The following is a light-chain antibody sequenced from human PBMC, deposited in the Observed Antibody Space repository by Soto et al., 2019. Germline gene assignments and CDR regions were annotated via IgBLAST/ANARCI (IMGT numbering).Light chain of an antibody. CDR2: GAS. CDR3: QQYGSSVLFT. CDR1: ESVSSSY. V-gene: IGKV3-20*01. Sequence: DIVLTHSPGTLSLSPGERATLSCRASESVSSSYLAWYQQKPGQAPRLLIYGASSRATGIPDRFSGSGSGTDFTLTISRLEPEDFAVYYCQQYGSSVLFTFGPGTKVDIK. J-gene: IGKJ3*01.